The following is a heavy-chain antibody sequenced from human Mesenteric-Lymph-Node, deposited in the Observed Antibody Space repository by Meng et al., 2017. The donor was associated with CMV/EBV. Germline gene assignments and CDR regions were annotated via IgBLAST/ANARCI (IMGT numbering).Heavy chain of an antibody. CDR3: ARDRRGYSGYDDAFDI. D-gene: IGHD5-12*01. CDR1: YTVTSYG. CDR2: INPKSGGS. V-gene: IGHV1-2*02. J-gene: IGHJ3*02. Sequence: YTVTSYGISWVRQAPGKGLEWMGWINPKSGGSNYAPRFLGRVTMTTDTSISTAYMELSSLRSDDMAMYYCARDRRGYSGYDDAFDIWGQGTMVTVSS.